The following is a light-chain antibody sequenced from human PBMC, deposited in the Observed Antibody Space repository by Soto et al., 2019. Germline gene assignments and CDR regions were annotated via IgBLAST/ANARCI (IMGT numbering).Light chain of an antibody. Sequence: QSALTQPPSVSGSPGQSVTISCTGTSGDVGTYNRVSWYQQPPGTAPKLMIYEVTNRPSGVPDRFSGSKSGNTASLTISGLQAEDEADYYCSSYTSSTTVVFGGGTKLNVL. CDR2: EVT. CDR1: SGDVGTYNR. CDR3: SSYTSSTTVV. J-gene: IGLJ2*01. V-gene: IGLV2-18*02.